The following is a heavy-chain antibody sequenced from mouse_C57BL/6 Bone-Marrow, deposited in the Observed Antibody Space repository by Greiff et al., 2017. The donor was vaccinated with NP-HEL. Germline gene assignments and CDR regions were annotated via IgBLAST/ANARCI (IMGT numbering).Heavy chain of an antibody. D-gene: IGHD2-5*01. CDR1: GFTFSSYG. Sequence: VQLKESGGDLVKPGGSLKLSCAASGFTFSSYGMSWVRQTPDKRLEWVATISSSGSYTSYPDSVKGRFTISRDNAKNTLYLQKSNLKSEDTAMDYCAGNYYSNYFDYGGQGTTLTVSS. CDR2: ISSSGSYT. CDR3: AGNYYSNYFDY. V-gene: IGHV5-6*01. J-gene: IGHJ2*01.